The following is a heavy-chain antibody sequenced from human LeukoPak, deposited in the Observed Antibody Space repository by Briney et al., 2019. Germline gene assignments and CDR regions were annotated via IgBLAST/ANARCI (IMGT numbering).Heavy chain of an antibody. V-gene: IGHV4-59*01. CDR2: IYFSGLT. J-gene: IGHJ6*02. CDR3: ARGPTVTTYYYGMDV. Sequence: SETLSLTCTVSRGSISSYYWSWIRQPPGKGLEWIGYIYFSGLTNYNPSLKSRVTILVDTSKYQFSLMLSSVTAADTAVYYCARGPTVTTYYYGMDVWGQGTTVTVSS. D-gene: IGHD4-17*01. CDR1: RGSISSYY.